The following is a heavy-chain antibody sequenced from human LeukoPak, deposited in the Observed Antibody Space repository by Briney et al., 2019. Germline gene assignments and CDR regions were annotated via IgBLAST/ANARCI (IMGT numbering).Heavy chain of an antibody. J-gene: IGHJ4*02. D-gene: IGHD3-22*01. CDR1: GFTFSSYG. CDR3: ARASTMIVAAHYYFDY. Sequence: PGRSLRLSCAASGFTFSSYGMHWVRQAPGKGLEWVAVIWYDGSNKYYADSVRGRFTISRDNSKNTLYLQMNSLRAEDTAVYYCARASTMIVAAHYYFDYWGQGTLVTVSS. V-gene: IGHV3-33*01. CDR2: IWYDGSNK.